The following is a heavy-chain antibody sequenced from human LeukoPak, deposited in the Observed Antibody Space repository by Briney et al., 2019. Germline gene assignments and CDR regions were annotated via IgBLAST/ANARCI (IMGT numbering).Heavy chain of an antibody. CDR3: ARDSLSGNWNDVVLMDV. CDR2: INSDGSST. Sequence: PGGSLRLSCAASGFTFSSYWMHWARQAPGKGLVWVSRINSDGSSTSYADSVKGRFTISRDNAKNTLYLQMNSLRAEDTAVYYCARDSLSGNWNDVVLMDVWGKGTTVTVSS. J-gene: IGHJ6*04. CDR1: GFTFSSYW. D-gene: IGHD1-1*01. V-gene: IGHV3-74*01.